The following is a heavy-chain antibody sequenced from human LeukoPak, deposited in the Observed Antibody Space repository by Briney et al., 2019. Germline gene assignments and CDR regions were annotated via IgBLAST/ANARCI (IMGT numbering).Heavy chain of an antibody. CDR1: GGSISSGGYS. D-gene: IGHD3-22*01. J-gene: IGHJ4*02. V-gene: IGHV4-30-2*01. Sequence: SETLSLTCAVSGGSISSGGYSWSWIRQPPGKGLEWIGYIYHSGSTYYNPSLKSRVTISVDRSKNQFSLKLSSVTAADTAVYYCASGPYDSGGYYYSFDYWGQGTLVTVSS. CDR3: ASGPYDSGGYYYSFDY. CDR2: IYHSGST.